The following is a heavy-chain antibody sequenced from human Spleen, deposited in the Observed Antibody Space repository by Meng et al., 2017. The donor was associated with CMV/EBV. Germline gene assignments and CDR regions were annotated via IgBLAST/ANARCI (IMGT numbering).Heavy chain of an antibody. CDR1: GFTFSSYG. J-gene: IGHJ3*02. CDR3: AREVGYVFDI. Sequence: GESLKISCAASGFTFSSYGMHWVRQAPGKGLEWVAFIRYDGSNKYYADSVKGRFTISRDNSKNTLYLQMNSLRAEDTAVYYCAREVGYVFDIWGQGTMVTVSS. V-gene: IGHV3-30*02. CDR2: IRYDGSNK.